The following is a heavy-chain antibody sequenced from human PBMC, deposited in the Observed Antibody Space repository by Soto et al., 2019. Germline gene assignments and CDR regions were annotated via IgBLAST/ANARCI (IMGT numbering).Heavy chain of an antibody. J-gene: IGHJ5*02. V-gene: IGHV3-48*02. Sequence: ESGGGLVQPGGSLRLSCAASGFTFSSNSMNWGRQAPGKGVEWISYISSSRSTIYADSVKGRFTISRDNAKNSLYLQMNSLRDEDTAVYYCARVIWSGHLTSDLWGQGTLVTVSS. CDR3: ARVIWSGHLTSDL. D-gene: IGHD3-3*01. CDR2: ISSSRSTI. CDR1: GFTFSSNS.